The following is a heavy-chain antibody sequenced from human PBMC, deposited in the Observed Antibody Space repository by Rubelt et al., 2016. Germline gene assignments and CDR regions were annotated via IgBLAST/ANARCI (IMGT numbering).Heavy chain of an antibody. J-gene: IGHJ4*02. Sequence: QVHLVQSAIEVKKPGASVKISCKTSGYTFTTYGIIWVRRAPGQGLEWMGWINTYNDKTNYPQKFQGRVSRTTDSSTNTAYMELRSLRSDDTAVYYCARGYFVSTGDFDYWGQGTLVTVSS. D-gene: IGHD3-22*01. CDR3: ARGYFVSTGDFDY. CDR2: INTYNDKT. V-gene: IGHV1-18*01. CDR1: GYTFTTYG.